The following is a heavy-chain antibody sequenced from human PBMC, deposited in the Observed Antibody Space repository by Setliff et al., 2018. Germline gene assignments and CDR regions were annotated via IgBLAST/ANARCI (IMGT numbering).Heavy chain of an antibody. Sequence: PSETLSLTCAVSGSAISSGHYWGWIRQPPGKGLEWIGSFRPSGKTYYNPSLKSRVTISLDTSKNQFSLSLTSVTAADTAVYYCARMSGFQYIDVWGKGTTVTVSS. CDR3: ARMSGFQYIDV. D-gene: IGHD3-3*01. V-gene: IGHV4-38-2*01. CDR1: GSAISSGHY. J-gene: IGHJ6*03. CDR2: FRPSGKT.